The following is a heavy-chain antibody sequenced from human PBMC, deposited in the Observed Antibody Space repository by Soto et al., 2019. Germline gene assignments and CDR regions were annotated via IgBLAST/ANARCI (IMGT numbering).Heavy chain of an antibody. CDR3: ARANWFFDY. J-gene: IGHJ4*02. CDR2: IYYSGST. CDR1: GGSINNHY. V-gene: IGHV4-59*11. D-gene: IGHD7-27*01. Sequence: QVQLQESGPGLVKPSETLSLTCTVSGGSINNHYWSWIRQPPGQGLEWIGYIYYSGSTNYNPSLKSRVTMSVDTSKNHFSLKLSSLTAADTAIYYCARANWFFDYWGQRTLVTVSS.